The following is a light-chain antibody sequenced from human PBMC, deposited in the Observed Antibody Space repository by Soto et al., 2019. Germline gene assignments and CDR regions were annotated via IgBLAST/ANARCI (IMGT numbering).Light chain of an antibody. J-gene: IGLJ2*01. CDR2: EVS. Sequence: QSALTQPPSASGSPGQSVTISCTGTSSDVGGYNYVSWYQQHPGKAPKLMIYEVSKRPSGVPDRFSGSKSGNTASLTVSGLQAEEEADYYCSSYGGSNNLVFGGGTKLTVL. CDR3: SSYGGSNNLV. V-gene: IGLV2-8*01. CDR1: SSDVGGYNY.